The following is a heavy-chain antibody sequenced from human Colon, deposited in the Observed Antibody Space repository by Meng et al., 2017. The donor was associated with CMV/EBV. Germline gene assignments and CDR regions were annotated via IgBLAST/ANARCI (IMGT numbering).Heavy chain of an antibody. CDR2: ISGSGSST. J-gene: IGHJ6*02. CDR3: AKDGRYCSRASCYIPPGYFYGMDV. CDR1: GFTFSSSA. D-gene: IGHD2-2*02. V-gene: IGHV3-23*01. Sequence: GESPKTPCAAPGFTFSSSAMTWVRQAPGKGLEWVAFISGSGSSTDYADPVKGRFTISRDNSKNMLHLQMDNLRAEDTAVYYCAKDGRYCSRASCYIPPGYFYGMDVWGQGTTVTVSS.